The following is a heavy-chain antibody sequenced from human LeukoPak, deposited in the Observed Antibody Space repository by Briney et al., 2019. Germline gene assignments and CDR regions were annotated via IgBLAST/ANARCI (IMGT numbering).Heavy chain of an antibody. V-gene: IGHV3-73*01. D-gene: IGHD1-26*01. Sequence: PGGSLRLSCAASGFTFSGSAMHWVRQASGKGLEWVGRIRSKANSYATAYAASVKGRFTISRDDSKNTAYLQMNSPKTEDTAVYYCITDHGVGTKDRFDYWGQGTLVTVSS. CDR2: IRSKANSYAT. CDR1: GFTFSGSA. CDR3: ITDHGVGTKDRFDY. J-gene: IGHJ4*02.